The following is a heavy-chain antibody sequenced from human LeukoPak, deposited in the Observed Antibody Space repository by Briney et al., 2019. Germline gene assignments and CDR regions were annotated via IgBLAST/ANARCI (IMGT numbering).Heavy chain of an antibody. J-gene: IGHJ4*02. CDR1: GFTFSSYA. CDR2: ISSSGGST. D-gene: IGHD3-10*01. CDR3: AKLNYYGSY. V-gene: IGHV3-23*01. Sequence: GGSLRLSCAASGFTFSSYAMSWVRQAPGKGLEWVSTISSSGGSTYYADSVKGRFTISRDNSENTVYLQMNSLRAEDKALYYCAKLNYYGSYWGQGTLVTVSS.